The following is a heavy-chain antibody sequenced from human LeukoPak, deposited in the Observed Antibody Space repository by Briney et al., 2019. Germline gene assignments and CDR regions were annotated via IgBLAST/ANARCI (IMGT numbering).Heavy chain of an antibody. J-gene: IGHJ4*02. CDR1: GFTFSNYE. D-gene: IGHD1-26*01. CDR3: ARGGSYVHY. Sequence: GGSLRLSCAASGFTFSNYEMNGVRQAPGKGLEWVAVIWYDGSNKYYADSVKGRFTISRDNAKNSLYLQMNSLRADDTAVYYCARGGSYVHYWGQGTLVTVSS. CDR2: IWYDGSNK. V-gene: IGHV3-33*08.